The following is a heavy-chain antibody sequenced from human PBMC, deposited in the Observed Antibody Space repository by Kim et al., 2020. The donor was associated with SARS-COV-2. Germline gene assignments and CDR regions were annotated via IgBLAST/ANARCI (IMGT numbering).Heavy chain of an antibody. D-gene: IGHD3-9*01. CDR1: GFTFSSYS. J-gene: IGHJ6*02. CDR3: ARDTLRYFDWLLHYYYYGMDV. V-gene: IGHV3-21*01. Sequence: GGSLRLSCAASGFTFSSYSMNWVRQAPGKGLEWVSSISSSSSYIYYADSVKGRFTISRDNAKNSLYLQMNSLRAEDTAVYYCARDTLRYFDWLLHYYYYGMDVWGQGTTVTVSS. CDR2: ISSSSSYI.